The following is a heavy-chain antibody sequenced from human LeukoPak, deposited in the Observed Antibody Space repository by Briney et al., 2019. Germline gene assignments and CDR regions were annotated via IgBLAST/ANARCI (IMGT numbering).Heavy chain of an antibody. CDR1: GGSISSYY. CDR3: ARQGSAGDYVFF. D-gene: IGHD3-16*01. J-gene: IGHJ4*02. V-gene: IGHV4-59*01. Sequence: SETLSLTCTVSGGSISSYYWSWIRQPPGKGLEWIGYIYYSGSTNYNPSLKSRVTISVDTSKNQFSLKLSSVTAADTAVYYCARQGSAGDYVFFWGQGTLVTVSS. CDR2: IYYSGST.